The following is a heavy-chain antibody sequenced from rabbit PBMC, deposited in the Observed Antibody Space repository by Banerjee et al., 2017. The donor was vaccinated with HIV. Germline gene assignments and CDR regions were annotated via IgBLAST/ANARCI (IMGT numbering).Heavy chain of an antibody. CDR1: GFTLNNYW. CDR2: IDTGSGST. D-gene: IGHD6-1*01. Sequence: QSLEESGGDLVKPGASLTLTCTASGFTLNNYWICWVRQAPGKGLELIACIDTGSGSTWYASWVNGRFTISKTSSTTVTLQMTTLTAADTATYFCARSANAYGGVGDVWGQGTLVTVS. CDR3: ARSANAYGGVGDV. J-gene: IGHJ3*01. V-gene: IGHV1S40*01.